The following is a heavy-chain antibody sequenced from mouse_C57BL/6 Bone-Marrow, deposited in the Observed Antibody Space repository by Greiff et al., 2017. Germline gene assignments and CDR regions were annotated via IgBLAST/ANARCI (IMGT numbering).Heavy chain of an antibody. CDR3: ARWDYDPDWYFDV. Sequence: EVHLVESGGGLVQPGGSLKLSCAASGFTFSDYYMYWVRQTPEKRLEWVAYISNGGGSTYYPDTVKGRFTIARDNAKNTLYLQMSRLKSEDTAMYYCARWDYDPDWYFDVWGTGTTVTVSS. CDR1: GFTFSDYY. D-gene: IGHD2-4*01. J-gene: IGHJ1*03. V-gene: IGHV5-12*01. CDR2: ISNGGGST.